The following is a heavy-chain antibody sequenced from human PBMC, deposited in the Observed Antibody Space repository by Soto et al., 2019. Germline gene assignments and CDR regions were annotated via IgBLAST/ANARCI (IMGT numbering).Heavy chain of an antibody. CDR2: IYHSGST. V-gene: IGHV4-4*02. CDR3: ARVSGSYYYGMDV. J-gene: IGHJ6*02. CDR1: GGSLGGIGGC. D-gene: IGHD1-26*01. Sequence: ASETKCVRWCVAGGSLGGIGGCWCWQKPPPGKGLEWIGEIYHSGSTNYNPSLKSRVTISVDKSKNQFSLKLSSVTAADTAVYYSARVSGSYYYGMDVWGQEITVTGSS.